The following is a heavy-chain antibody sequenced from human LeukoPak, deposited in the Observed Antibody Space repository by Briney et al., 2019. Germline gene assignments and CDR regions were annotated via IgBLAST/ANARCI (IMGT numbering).Heavy chain of an antibody. CDR2: IYPGDSDT. D-gene: IGHD1-1*01. Sequence: GASVKVSCKASGYTFTGYYMHWVRQAPGQGLEWMGIIYPGDSDTRYSPSFQGQVTISADKSISTAYLQWSSLKASDTAMYYCARRGSNWNDYWGQGTLVTVSS. CDR1: GYTFTGYY. J-gene: IGHJ4*02. V-gene: IGHV5-51*01. CDR3: ARRGSNWNDY.